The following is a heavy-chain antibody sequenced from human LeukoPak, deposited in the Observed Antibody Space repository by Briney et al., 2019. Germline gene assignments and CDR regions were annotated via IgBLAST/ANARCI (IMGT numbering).Heavy chain of an antibody. D-gene: IGHD5-12*01. CDR2: INPNSGVT. CDR1: GYTFTGYY. CDR3: ARSYSGYDLLFDY. Sequence: ASVKVSCKASGYTFTGYYMHWVRQAPGQGLEWMGWINPNSGVTHYAQNFQGWVTITRDTSISTAYMELSRLRSDDTAVYYCARSYSGYDLLFDYWGQGTLVTVSS. V-gene: IGHV1-2*04. J-gene: IGHJ4*02.